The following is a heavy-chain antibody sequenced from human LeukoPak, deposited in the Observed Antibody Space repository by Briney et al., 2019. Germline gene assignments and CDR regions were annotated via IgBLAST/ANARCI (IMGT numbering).Heavy chain of an antibody. J-gene: IGHJ4*02. D-gene: IGHD3-22*01. V-gene: IGHV1-2*02. CDR2: INPNSGGT. CDR3: CSYYYDSSGYYYGPFDY. CDR1: GYTFTGYY. Sequence: ASVKVSCKASGYTFTGYYMHWVRQAPGQGLEWMGWINPNSGGTNYAQKFQGRVTMTRDTSISTAYMELSRLRSDDTAVYYCCSYYYDSSGYYYGPFDYWGQGTLVTVSS.